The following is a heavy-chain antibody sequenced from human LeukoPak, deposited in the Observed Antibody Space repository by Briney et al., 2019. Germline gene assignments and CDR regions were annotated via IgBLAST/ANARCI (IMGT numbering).Heavy chain of an antibody. V-gene: IGHV4-34*01. D-gene: IGHD3-3*01. CDR1: GGSFSGYY. CDR2: INHSGST. Sequence: SETLSLTCAVYGGSFSGYYWSWIRQPPGKGLEWIGEINHSGSTNYNPSLKSRVTISVDTSKNQFSLKLSSVTAADTAVYYCARTYYDFWSGYYTPRQYYFDYWGQGTLVTVSS. J-gene: IGHJ4*02. CDR3: ARTYYDFWSGYYTPRQYYFDY.